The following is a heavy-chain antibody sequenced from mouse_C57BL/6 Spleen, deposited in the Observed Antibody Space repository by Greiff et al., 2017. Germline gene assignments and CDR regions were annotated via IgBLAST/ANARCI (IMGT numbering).Heavy chain of an antibody. V-gene: IGHV1-53*01. D-gene: IGHD2-1*01. J-gene: IGHJ1*03. CDR1: GYTFTRYW. CDR2: INPSNGGT. Sequence: QVQLQQPGTELVKPGASVKLSCKASGYTFTRYWMHWVKQRPGQGLEWIGNINPSNGGTNYNEKFKSKATLTVDKSSSTAYMQLSSLTSEDSAVYYCARYGNYVWYFDVWGTGTTVTVSS. CDR3: ARYGNYVWYFDV.